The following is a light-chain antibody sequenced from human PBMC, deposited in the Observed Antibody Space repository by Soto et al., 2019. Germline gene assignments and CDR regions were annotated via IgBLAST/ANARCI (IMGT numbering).Light chain of an antibody. V-gene: IGKV1-33*01. J-gene: IGKJ1*01. Sequence: DMQMIQSPSSLSASVGARVTITCQASLEISNYLNWYQQKPGKAPKLLIYDASNLERGVPSRFIGRGSWTYFTFTISSLQPEDFATYYCQQYDHLPRTCGRGTKVESK. CDR3: QQYDHLPRT. CDR1: LEISNY. CDR2: DAS.